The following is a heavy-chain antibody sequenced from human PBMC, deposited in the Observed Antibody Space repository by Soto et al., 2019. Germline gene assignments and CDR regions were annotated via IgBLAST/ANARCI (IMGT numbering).Heavy chain of an antibody. D-gene: IGHD3-16*01. CDR2: IYWDDDK. J-gene: IGHJ4*02. V-gene: IGHV2-5*02. CDR1: GFSLRTTGVG. Sequence: QITLKESGPPLVKPTQTLTLTCTYSGFSLRTTGVGVGWIRQPPGKALEWLGIIYWDDDKRYSPSLKSRLTLTSDISKNQVVLTMTNMGPVDTATYFCAHTWGLPFDYWGPGNLVIVSS. CDR3: AHTWGLPFDY.